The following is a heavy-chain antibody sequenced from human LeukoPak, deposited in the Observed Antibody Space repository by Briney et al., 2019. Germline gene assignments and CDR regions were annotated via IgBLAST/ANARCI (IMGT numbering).Heavy chain of an antibody. CDR3: ARLHLSFGGTMDYYYMDV. J-gene: IGHJ6*03. CDR2: INHSGSS. V-gene: IGHV4-34*01. D-gene: IGHD1-7*01. Sequence: SETLSLTCAVYGGSFSGYYWTWIRQPPGKGLEWIGEINHSGSSKYNSSLKSRVTISVDTSKNQFSLKVTSVTAADTAVYYCARLHLSFGGTMDYYYMDVWGKGTTVTISS. CDR1: GGSFSGYY.